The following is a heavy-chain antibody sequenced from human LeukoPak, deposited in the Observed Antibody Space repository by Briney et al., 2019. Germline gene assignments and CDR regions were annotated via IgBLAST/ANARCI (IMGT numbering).Heavy chain of an antibody. V-gene: IGHV3-11*01. CDR1: GFTFSDYY. Sequence: GGSLRLSCAASGFTFSDYYMSWIRQAPGKGLEWVSYISSSGSTIYYADSVKGRFTISRDSAKNSLYLQMNSLRAEDTAVYYCARAGIRSSGWYEDFDYWGQGTLVTVSS. J-gene: IGHJ4*02. CDR2: ISSSGSTI. CDR3: ARAGIRSSGWYEDFDY. D-gene: IGHD6-19*01.